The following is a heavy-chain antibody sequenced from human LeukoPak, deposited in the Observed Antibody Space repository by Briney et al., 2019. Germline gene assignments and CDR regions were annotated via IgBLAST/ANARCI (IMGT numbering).Heavy chain of an antibody. V-gene: IGHV3-74*01. J-gene: IGHJ6*03. D-gene: IGHD3-9*01. CDR2: IKSDGSST. CDR1: GFSFSSYW. Sequence: GGSLRLSCAASGFSFSSYWMHWVRQAPGKGLVWVARIKSDGSSTDYADYVKGRFTISRDNAKNTLYLQMNSLRAEDTAVYYCARVLTGYYSTYDYYYMDVWGKGTTVTVSS. CDR3: ARVLTGYYSTYDYYYMDV.